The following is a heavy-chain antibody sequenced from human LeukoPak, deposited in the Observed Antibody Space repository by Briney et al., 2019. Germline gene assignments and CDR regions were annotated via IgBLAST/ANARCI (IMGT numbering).Heavy chain of an antibody. CDR2: ISGSGGST. Sequence: GGSLRLSCAASGLTFRSYAMSWVRQAPGKGLEWVSDISGSGGSTHYADSVKGRFTISRDNSKNTLYLQLHSLRDEDTAIYCCAKEREGFYFDCWGQGVLVTVSS. CDR1: GLTFRSYA. J-gene: IGHJ4*02. CDR3: AKEREGFYFDC. V-gene: IGHV3-23*01. D-gene: IGHD1-26*01.